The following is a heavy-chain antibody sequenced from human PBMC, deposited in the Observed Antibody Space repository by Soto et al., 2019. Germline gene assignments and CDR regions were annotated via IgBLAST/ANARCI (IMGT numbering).Heavy chain of an antibody. D-gene: IGHD3-10*01. V-gene: IGHV5-10-1*03. Sequence: EVHLVQSGAEMKKPGESLTISCKTSGYSFADYWISWVRQMPGKGLEWMAKIDPTDSYINYSPSFEGHVTSSADKSISNVDLRWSSVKDSDTAMYYWARHWWFGELGGYSSFDPWSEGTLVTVS. CDR2: IDPTDSYI. J-gene: IGHJ5*02. CDR3: ARHWWFGELGGYSSFDP. CDR1: GYSFADYW.